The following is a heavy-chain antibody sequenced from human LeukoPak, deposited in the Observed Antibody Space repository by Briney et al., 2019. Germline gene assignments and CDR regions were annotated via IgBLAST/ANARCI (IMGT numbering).Heavy chain of an antibody. Sequence: GGSLRLSCAASGFTFSRYSMNWVRQAPGKGLEWVSYISSSSSTIYYADSVKGRFTISRDNAKNSLYLQMNSLRAEDTAVYYCAKREYNFWSGYFFWGQGTLVTVSS. CDR3: AKREYNFWSGYFF. J-gene: IGHJ4*02. CDR2: ISSSSSTI. CDR1: GFTFSRYS. V-gene: IGHV3-48*01. D-gene: IGHD3-3*01.